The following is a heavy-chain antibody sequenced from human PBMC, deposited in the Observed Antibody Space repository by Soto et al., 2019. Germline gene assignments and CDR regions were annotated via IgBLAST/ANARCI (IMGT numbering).Heavy chain of an antibody. J-gene: IGHJ5*02. Sequence: SETQSLTCTVYNGSFSGHYWGWIRQSPGKGLEWLGEINHSGSPIYNLSLKSRVTLSVDTSKNQFFLKLTSVTAADTAVYYCARGIWQQRLATWGQGTLVTVSS. V-gene: IGHV4-34*01. D-gene: IGHD6-25*01. CDR2: INHSGSP. CDR1: NGSFSGHY. CDR3: ARGIWQQRLAT.